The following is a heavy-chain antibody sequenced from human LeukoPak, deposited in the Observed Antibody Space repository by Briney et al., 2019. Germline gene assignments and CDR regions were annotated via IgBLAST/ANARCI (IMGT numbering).Heavy chain of an antibody. J-gene: IGHJ4*02. Sequence: SETLSLTCTVSGGSISSSTYYWGWIRPPPGKGLEWVGSIYYSGSTYYNPSLKSRVTISVDTSKNQFSLKLSSVTAADTAVYYCARFHSGYDMGEYWGQGTLVTVSS. CDR3: ARFHSGYDMGEY. V-gene: IGHV4-39*01. D-gene: IGHD5-12*01. CDR1: GGSISSSTYY. CDR2: IYYSGST.